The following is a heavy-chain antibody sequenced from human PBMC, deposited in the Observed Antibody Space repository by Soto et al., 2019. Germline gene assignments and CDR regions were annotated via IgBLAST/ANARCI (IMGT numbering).Heavy chain of an antibody. J-gene: IGHJ4*02. CDR3: VVAAHPYYFYY. CDR2: ISAYNGNT. Sequence: QVQLVQSGAEVKKPGASVKVSCKASGYTFTSYGISWVRQAPGQGLEWMGWISAYNGNTNYAQKLQGRVTMTTDTSTSTAYRELRSLRSDDTAVYYCVVAAHPYYFYYWGQGTLVTVSS. V-gene: IGHV1-18*01. CDR1: GYTFTSYG. D-gene: IGHD2-15*01.